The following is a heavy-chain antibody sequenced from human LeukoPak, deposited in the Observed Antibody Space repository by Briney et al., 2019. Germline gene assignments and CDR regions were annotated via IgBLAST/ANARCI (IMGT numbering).Heavy chain of an antibody. D-gene: IGHD3-3*01. CDR2: INHSGST. V-gene: IGHV4-34*01. CDR3: ARHRITMDYDY. J-gene: IGHJ4*02. CDR1: GGSFSGYY. Sequence: SETLSLTCAVYGGSFSGYYWSWIRQPPGKGLEWIGEINHSGSTNYNPSLKSRVTISVDTSKNQFSLKLSSVTAADTAVYYCARHRITMDYDYWGQGTLVTVSS.